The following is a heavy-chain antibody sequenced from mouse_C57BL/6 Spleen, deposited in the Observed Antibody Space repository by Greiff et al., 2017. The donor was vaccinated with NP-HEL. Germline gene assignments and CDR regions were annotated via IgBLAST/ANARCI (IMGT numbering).Heavy chain of an antibody. D-gene: IGHD1-1*01. CDR2: IYPGDGDT. CDR1: GYAFSSSW. CDR3: ERFDYYGSSYGAY. V-gene: IGHV1-82*01. Sequence: QVQLQQSGPELVKPGASVKISCKASGYAFSSSWMNWVKQRPGKGLEWIGRIYPGDGDTNYNGKFKGKATLTADKSSSTAYMQLSSLTSEDSAVYFGERFDYYGSSYGAYWGQGTTLTVSS. J-gene: IGHJ2*01.